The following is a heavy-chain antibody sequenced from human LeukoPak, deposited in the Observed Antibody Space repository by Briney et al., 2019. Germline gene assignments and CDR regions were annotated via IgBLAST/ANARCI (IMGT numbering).Heavy chain of an antibody. CDR2: IGSSDSTT. D-gene: IGHD3-10*01. V-gene: IGHV3-48*03. J-gene: IGHJ5*02. CDR3: ARESRALLWFGETWFDP. CDR1: GFTFSSYE. Sequence: GGSLRLSCVASGFTFSSYEMNWVRQAPGKGLEWLSYIGSSDSTTHYADSVKGRFTISRDNAKNSLYLQMNSLRVEDTAVYYCARESRALLWFGETWFDPWGQGTLVTVSS.